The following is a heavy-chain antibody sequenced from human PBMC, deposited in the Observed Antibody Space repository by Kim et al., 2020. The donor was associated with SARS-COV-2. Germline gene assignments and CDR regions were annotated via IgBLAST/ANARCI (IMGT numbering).Heavy chain of an antibody. D-gene: IGHD3-16*01. Sequence: GRFTISRDNAKNSLYLQMNSLRAEDTAVYYCARDLGAGPPLYYYYYGMDVWGQGTTVTVSS. V-gene: IGHV3-11*04. J-gene: IGHJ6*02. CDR3: ARDLGAGPPLYYYYYGMDV.